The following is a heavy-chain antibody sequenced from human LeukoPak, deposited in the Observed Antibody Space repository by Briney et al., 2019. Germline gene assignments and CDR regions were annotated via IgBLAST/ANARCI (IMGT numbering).Heavy chain of an antibody. CDR3: ARESDRYCSSTSCPNWYGP. D-gene: IGHD2-2*01. V-gene: IGHV4-39*07. J-gene: IGHJ5*02. Sequence: PSETLSLTCTVSGGSISSTNYYWGWIRRPPGTGLEWVGSIYYSGSTYHNPSLKSRVTISVDTSKNQFSLKLSSVTAADTAVYYCARESDRYCSSTSCPNWYGPWGQGTLVTVSS. CDR2: IYYSGST. CDR1: GGSISSTNYY.